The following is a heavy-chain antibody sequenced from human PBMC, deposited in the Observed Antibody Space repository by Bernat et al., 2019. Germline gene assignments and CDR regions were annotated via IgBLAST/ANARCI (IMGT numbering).Heavy chain of an antibody. J-gene: IGHJ4*02. Sequence: QVQLVESGGGVVQPGRSLRLSCAASGFTFSSYGMHWVRQAPGKGLEWVAVIWYDGSNKYYADSVKGRFTISRDNSKNTLYLQMNSLRAEDTAVYYCARDLGVRVAATRGFDYWGQGTLVTVSS. CDR3: ARDLGVRVAATRGFDY. D-gene: IGHD2-15*01. CDR1: GFTFSSYG. V-gene: IGHV3-33*01. CDR2: IWYDGSNK.